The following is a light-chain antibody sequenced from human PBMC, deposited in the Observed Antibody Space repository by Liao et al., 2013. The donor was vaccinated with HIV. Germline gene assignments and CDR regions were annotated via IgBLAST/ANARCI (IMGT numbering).Light chain of an antibody. CDR1: NIGTKS. V-gene: IGLV3-21*01. J-gene: IGLJ1*01. CDR3: QAWDSSTAYV. Sequence: SYVLTQPPSVSVAPGKTARITCGGNNIGTKSVNWYQQKPGQSPVLVIYQDNKRPSGIPERFSGSNSGNTATLTISGTQAMDEADYYCQAWDSSTAYVFGPGTKLAVL. CDR2: QDN.